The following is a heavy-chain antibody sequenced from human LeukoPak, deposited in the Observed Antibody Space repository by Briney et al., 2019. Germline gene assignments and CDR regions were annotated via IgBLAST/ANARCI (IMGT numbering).Heavy chain of an antibody. J-gene: IGHJ4*02. CDR3: AKGIITMIVVVTVDY. Sequence: GSLRLSCAASGFTFSNYGMHWVRQAPGKGLEWVAVISYDGSNKYYADSVKGRVTISRDNSKNTLYLQMNSLRPEDTAVYCCAKGIITMIVVVTVDYWGQGTLVTVSS. CDR2: ISYDGSNK. CDR1: GFTFSNYG. D-gene: IGHD3-22*01. V-gene: IGHV3-30*18.